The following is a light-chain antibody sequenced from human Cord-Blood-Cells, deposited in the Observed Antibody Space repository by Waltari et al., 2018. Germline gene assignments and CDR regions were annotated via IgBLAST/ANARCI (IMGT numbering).Light chain of an antibody. V-gene: IGLV2-23*01. CDR3: CSYAGSSTWV. CDR2: EGS. Sequence: QSALTQPASVSGSPGQTITISCTGTSSDVGGYNLYSWDQQHPGQAPTLIIYEGSKRPSGVDNLCAGYKAGNASSLRISGRQAEDEADYSFCSYAGSSTWVFGGGTKLTVL. J-gene: IGLJ3*02. CDR1: SSDVGGYNL.